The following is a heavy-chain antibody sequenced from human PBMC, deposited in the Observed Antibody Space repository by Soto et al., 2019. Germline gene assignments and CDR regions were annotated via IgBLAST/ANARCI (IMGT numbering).Heavy chain of an antibody. V-gene: IGHV3-23*01. CDR3: AKRLGSTRDYYYYYYMDV. Sequence: EVQLLESGGGLVQPGGSLRLSCAASGFTFSSYAMSWVRQAPGKGLEWVSAISGSGGSTYYADSVKVRFTISRDNSKNTLYLQMNSLRAEDTAVYYCAKRLGSTRDYYYYYYMDVWGKGTTVTVSS. D-gene: IGHD3-16*01. J-gene: IGHJ6*03. CDR2: ISGSGGST. CDR1: GFTFSSYA.